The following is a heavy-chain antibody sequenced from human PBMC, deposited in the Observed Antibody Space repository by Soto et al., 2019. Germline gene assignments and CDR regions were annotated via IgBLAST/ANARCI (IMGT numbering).Heavy chain of an antibody. J-gene: IGHJ4*02. CDR3: AKGSGGSRPYYFDY. Sequence: GGSLRLSCAASGFTFSSYAMSVVRQAPGKGLEWVTAISGSGGSTYYADSVKGRFTISRDNSKNTLYLEMNSLRAEDTAVYYCAKGSGGSRPYYFDYWGQGTLVTVSS. CDR2: ISGSGGST. V-gene: IGHV3-23*01. CDR1: GFTFSSYA. D-gene: IGHD2-15*01.